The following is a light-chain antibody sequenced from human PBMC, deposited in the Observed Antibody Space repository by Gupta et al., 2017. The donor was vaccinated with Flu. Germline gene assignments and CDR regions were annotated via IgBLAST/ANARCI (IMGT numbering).Light chain of an antibody. CDR2: WAS. Sequence: SLGARATVHCRSSRSWCDTVKNENYLAWYQQKPGRPPKVLLYWASKRESRVPHKFSGSRSWTAFTLTINNVQAADVAVFYCQQEDSSPCTFGQGTKLEIK. V-gene: IGKV4-1*01. CDR3: QQEDSSPCT. J-gene: IGKJ2*02. CDR1: RSWCDTVKNENY.